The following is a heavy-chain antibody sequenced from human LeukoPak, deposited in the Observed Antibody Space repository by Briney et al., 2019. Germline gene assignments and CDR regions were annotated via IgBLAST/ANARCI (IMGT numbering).Heavy chain of an antibody. Sequence: SETLSLTCTVSGGSISSYYWSWIRQPPGKGLEWIGYIYYSGSTNYNPSLKSRVTISVDTSKNQFSLKLSSVTAADTAVYYCARLTSIAAFDYWGQGTLVTVSS. CDR2: IYYSGST. D-gene: IGHD6-6*01. CDR1: GGSISSYY. CDR3: ARLTSIAAFDY. V-gene: IGHV4-59*08. J-gene: IGHJ4*02.